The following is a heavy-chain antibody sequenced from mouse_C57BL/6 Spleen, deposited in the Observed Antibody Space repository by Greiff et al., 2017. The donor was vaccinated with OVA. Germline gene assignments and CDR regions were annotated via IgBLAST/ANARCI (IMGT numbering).Heavy chain of an antibody. J-gene: IGHJ3*01. D-gene: IGHD2-3*01. CDR2: ISGGGGNT. Sequence: EVKVVESGGGVGKKGGDRKLSCAASGFTFSSYTMSWVRQTPEKRLEWVATISGGGGNTYYPDSVKGRFTISRDNAKHTLYLQMSSLRSEDTALYYCARNRYYDGYYTPWFAYWGQGTLVTVSA. CDR3: ARNRYYDGYYTPWFAY. CDR1: GFTFSSYT. V-gene: IGHV5-9*01.